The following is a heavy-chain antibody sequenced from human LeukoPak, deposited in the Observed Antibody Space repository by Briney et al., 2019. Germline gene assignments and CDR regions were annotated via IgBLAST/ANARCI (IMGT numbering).Heavy chain of an antibody. D-gene: IGHD6-13*01. CDR3: AREGPGTGKNFDY. V-gene: IGHV1-46*01. J-gene: IGHJ4*02. Sequence: GASAKVSCKASGYTFTSFYMHWVRQAPGQGLEWMGIINPSGGSTSYTQKFLGRVTMTRDTSTSTVYMELSSLRSEDTAVYYCAREGPGTGKNFDYWGQGTLVTVSS. CDR1: GYTFTSFY. CDR2: INPSGGST.